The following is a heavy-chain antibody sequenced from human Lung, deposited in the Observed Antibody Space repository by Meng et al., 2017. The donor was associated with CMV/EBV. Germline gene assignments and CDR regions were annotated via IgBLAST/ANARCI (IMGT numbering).Heavy chain of an antibody. Sequence: SETLSLXCAVYNGSFSGYYWSWIRQPAGKGLEWIGEIHHSGSTNYNPSLESRVTIPVDTSKTQFSRKLSSVTAADKAGYYCARGVAVVLAARYYVYYYGMDVWGQG. J-gene: IGHJ6*01. CDR1: NGSFSGYY. CDR3: ARGVAVVLAARYYVYYYGMDV. CDR2: IHHSGST. D-gene: IGHD2-2*01. V-gene: IGHV4-34*01.